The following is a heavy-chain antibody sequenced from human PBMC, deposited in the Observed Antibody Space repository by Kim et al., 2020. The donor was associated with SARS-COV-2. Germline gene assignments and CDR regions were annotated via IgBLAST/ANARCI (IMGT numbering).Heavy chain of an antibody. CDR2: IYYSGST. CDR3: ATHQGSSGWYKDFDY. J-gene: IGHJ4*02. D-gene: IGHD6-19*01. CDR1: GGSISSSDYY. Sequence: SETLSLTCTVSGGSISSSDYYWGWIRQPPGKGLEWIGSIYYSGSTYYNPSLKSRVTISVDTSKNQFSLKLSSVTAADTAFYYCATHQGSSGWYKDFDYWGQGPLVTVSS. V-gene: IGHV4-39*01.